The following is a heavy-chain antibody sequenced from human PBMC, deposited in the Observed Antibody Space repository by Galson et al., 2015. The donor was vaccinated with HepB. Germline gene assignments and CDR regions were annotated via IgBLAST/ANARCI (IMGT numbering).Heavy chain of an antibody. CDR2: ISAYNGNT. J-gene: IGHJ4*02. V-gene: IGHV1-18*04. Sequence: SVKVSCKASGYKFSSYGITWVRQAPGRGLEWMGWISAYNGNTNYAKNLQGRVTMTTDTSTSTVYMELRSLSSDDTAVYYCAKDRELTWGSSDYWGQGTLVTVSS. CDR1: GYKFSSYG. CDR3: AKDRELTWGSSDY. D-gene: IGHD3-16*01.